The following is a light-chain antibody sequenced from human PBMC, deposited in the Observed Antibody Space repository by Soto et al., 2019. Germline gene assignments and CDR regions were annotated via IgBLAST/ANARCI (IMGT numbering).Light chain of an antibody. V-gene: IGLV2-8*01. CDR2: EVS. J-gene: IGLJ1*01. CDR3: SSFSGTNSHYV. CDR1: SSDVGGYNY. Sequence: QSALTQPPSASGSFGQSVTISCTGTSSDVGGYNYVSWYQQHPGKAPKLMIYEVSERPSGVPDRFSGSKSGNTASLTVSGLQADDEANYYGSSFSGTNSHYVFGTGTKFTVL.